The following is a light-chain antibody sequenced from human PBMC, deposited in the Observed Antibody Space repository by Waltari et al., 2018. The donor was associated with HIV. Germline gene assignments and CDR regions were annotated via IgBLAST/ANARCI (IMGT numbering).Light chain of an antibody. V-gene: IGKV1-33*01. CDR3: LQYDDLPLT. Sequence: LNWFQQKPGKAPKLLIYDVSKLETGVPSRFTGGGSGATFTFTITSLRPEDIATYYCLQYDDLPLTFGGGTKVELK. CDR2: DVS. J-gene: IGKJ4*01.